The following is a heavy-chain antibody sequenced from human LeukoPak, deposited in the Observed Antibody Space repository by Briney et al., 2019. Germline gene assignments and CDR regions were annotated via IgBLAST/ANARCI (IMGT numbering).Heavy chain of an antibody. J-gene: IGHJ4*02. V-gene: IGHV3-33*08. Sequence: GGSLRLSCAASGFIVTDAWMHWVRQAPGKGLEWVAVIWYDGSNKYYGDSVKGRFTISRDNSKNTVYLQMNSLRAEDTAVYYCARGKTVADSWGQGTLVTVSS. CDR1: GFIVTDAW. D-gene: IGHD2-15*01. CDR2: IWYDGSNK. CDR3: ARGKTVADS.